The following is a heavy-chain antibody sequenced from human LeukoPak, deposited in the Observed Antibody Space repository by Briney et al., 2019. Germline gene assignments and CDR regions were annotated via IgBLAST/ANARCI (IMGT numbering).Heavy chain of an antibody. CDR3: ARGLVDLLDY. V-gene: IGHV3-13*01. J-gene: IGHJ4*01. Sequence: GGSLRLSCAASGFTFSSYSMNWVRQAPGRGLEWVSAIGTAGDTYYPGSVKGRFTISRENAKNSLYLQMNSLRAGDTAVYYCARGLVDLLDYWGQEPWSPSPQ. CDR2: IGTAGDT. CDR1: GFTFSSYS. D-gene: IGHD1-26*01.